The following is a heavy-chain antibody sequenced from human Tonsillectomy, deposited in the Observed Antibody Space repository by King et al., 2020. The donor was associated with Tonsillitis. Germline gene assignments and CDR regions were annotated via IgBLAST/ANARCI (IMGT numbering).Heavy chain of an antibody. J-gene: IGHJ4*01. CDR1: GFTFNNYW. V-gene: IGHV3-7*01. CDR2: INQDGGAK. Sequence: VQLVESGGNLVQPGGSLRLSCAASGFTFNNYWMNWVRQAPGKGLEWGANINQDGGAKYSVDSVKGRFIISRENAENSLYLQMNSLRAEDTAVYYCARGGLEGVGTPHYWGQGTLVTVSS. D-gene: IGHD1-26*01. CDR3: ARGGLEGVGTPHY.